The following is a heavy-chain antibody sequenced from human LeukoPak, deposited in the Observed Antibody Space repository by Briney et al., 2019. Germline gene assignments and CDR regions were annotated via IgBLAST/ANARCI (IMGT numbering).Heavy chain of an antibody. CDR3: VTDRPGDMDFDF. J-gene: IGHJ4*02. Sequence: GGSLRLSCAVSGFTFSNFEMNWVRQAPGKGLEWVSHIDTSATSMHYADSVKGRFTISRDNAKNSLFLQMNSLRAEDTAVYYCVTDRPGDMDFDFWGQGTLVTVPS. D-gene: IGHD3-16*01. V-gene: IGHV3-48*03. CDR1: GFTFSNFE. CDR2: IDTSATSM.